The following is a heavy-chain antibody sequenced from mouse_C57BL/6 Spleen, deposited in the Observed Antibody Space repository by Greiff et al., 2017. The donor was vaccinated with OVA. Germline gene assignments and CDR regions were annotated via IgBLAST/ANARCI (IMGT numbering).Heavy chain of an antibody. CDR3: ARGSNYGWYFDV. CDR1: GYTFTSYT. J-gene: IGHJ1*03. D-gene: IGHD2-5*01. Sequence: LVESGAELARPGASVKMSCKASGYTFTSYTMHWVKQRPGQGLEWIGYINPSSGYTKYNQKFKDKATLTADKSSSTAYMQLSSLTSEDSAVYYCARGSNYGWYFDVWGTGTTVTVSS. V-gene: IGHV1-4*01. CDR2: INPSSGYT.